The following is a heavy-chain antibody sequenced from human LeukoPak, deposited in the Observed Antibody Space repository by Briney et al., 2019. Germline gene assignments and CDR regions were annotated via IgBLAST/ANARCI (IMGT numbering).Heavy chain of an antibody. D-gene: IGHD6-6*01. CDR3: ASQESIAARPFDY. V-gene: IGHV3-9*01. CDR1: GFTFDDYA. CDR2: ISWNSGSI. J-gene: IGHJ4*02. Sequence: PGRSLRLSCAASGFTFDDYAMHWVRQAPGKGLEWVSGISWNSGSIGYADSVKGRFTISRDNAKSSLYLQMNSLRAEDTALYYCASQESIAARPFDYWGQGTPVTVSS.